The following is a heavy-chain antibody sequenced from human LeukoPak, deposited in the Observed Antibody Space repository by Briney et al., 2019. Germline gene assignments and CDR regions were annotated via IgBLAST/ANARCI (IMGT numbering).Heavy chain of an antibody. CDR2: ISGSAHKI. CDR1: GFTFGNYA. Sequence: GGSLRLSCVGSGFTFGNYAMSWVRQAPGKGLDWVSVISGSAHKIRYADSVRGRFTISRDNSENTVYLQMNNLRGEDTAIYYCAGRITGYSSGYVFWGQGTLVTVSS. V-gene: IGHV3-23*01. D-gene: IGHD5-18*01. CDR3: AGRITGYSSGYVF. J-gene: IGHJ4*02.